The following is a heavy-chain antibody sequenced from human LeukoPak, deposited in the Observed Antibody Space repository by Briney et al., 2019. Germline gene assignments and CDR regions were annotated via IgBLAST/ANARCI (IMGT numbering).Heavy chain of an antibody. V-gene: IGHV3-48*03. Sequence: GGSLRLSCAASGFTFSSYEMNWVRQAPGKGLEWVSYISSSGSTIYYADSVKGRFTISRDNSKNTLYLQMNSLRAEDTAVYYCASLPSISVGGSYEGAFDIWGQGTMVTVSS. J-gene: IGHJ3*02. CDR2: ISSSGSTI. D-gene: IGHD1-26*01. CDR1: GFTFSSYE. CDR3: ASLPSISVGGSYEGAFDI.